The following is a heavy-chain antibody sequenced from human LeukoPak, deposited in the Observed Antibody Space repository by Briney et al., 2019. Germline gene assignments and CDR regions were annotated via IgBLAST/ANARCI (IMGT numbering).Heavy chain of an antibody. CDR2: IYYSGST. CDR1: GGSISSYY. V-gene: IGHV4-59*08. D-gene: IGHD3/OR15-3a*01. CDR3: ARIGQSVHYYMDV. Sequence: SETLSLTCTVSGGSISSYYWSWIRQPPGKGLEWIGYIYYSGSTYYNPSLKSRVTISVDTSTNQFSLKLNSVTAADTAVYYCARIGQSVHYYMDVWGNGTTVDVSS. J-gene: IGHJ6*03.